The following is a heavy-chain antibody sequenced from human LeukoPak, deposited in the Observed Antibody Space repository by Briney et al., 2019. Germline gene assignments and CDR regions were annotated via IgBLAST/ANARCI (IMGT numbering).Heavy chain of an antibody. V-gene: IGHV3-53*01. D-gene: IGHD3-22*01. Sequence: GGSLRLSCAASGFTVSSNYISWVRQAPGKGLEWVSVIYSGGSTYYADSVKGRFTISRDNSKNTLYLQMNSLRAEDTAVYYCAKEHGYYYDSSGYYLAYWGQGTLVTVSS. CDR2: IYSGGST. CDR3: AKEHGYYYDSSGYYLAY. J-gene: IGHJ4*02. CDR1: GFTVSSNY.